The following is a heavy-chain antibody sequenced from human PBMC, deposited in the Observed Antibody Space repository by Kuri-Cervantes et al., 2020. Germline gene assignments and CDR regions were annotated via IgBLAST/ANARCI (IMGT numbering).Heavy chain of an antibody. Sequence: GGSLRLSCAASGFTFSSYGMHWVRQAPGKGLEWVTCIRSDGGDKFYADSVKGRFTISRDNAKNSLYLQMNSLRAEDTAVYYCARAVGDYWGQGTLVTVSS. CDR1: GFTFSSYG. CDR2: IRSDGGDK. CDR3: ARAVGDY. J-gene: IGHJ4*02. V-gene: IGHV3-30*02. D-gene: IGHD2-15*01.